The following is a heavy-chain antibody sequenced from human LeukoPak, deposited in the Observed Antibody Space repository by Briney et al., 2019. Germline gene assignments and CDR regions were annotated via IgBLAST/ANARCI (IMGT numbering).Heavy chain of an antibody. CDR1: GFTFSSYG. D-gene: IGHD5-12*01. V-gene: IGHV3-33*06. Sequence: GGSLRLSCAASGFTFSSYGMHWVRQAPGKGLEWVAVIWYDGSNKYYADSVKGRFTISRDNSKNTLYLQMNGLRAEDTAVYYCAKDLARIVGYYYMDVWGKGTTVTVSS. CDR2: IWYDGSNK. CDR3: AKDLARIVGYYYMDV. J-gene: IGHJ6*03.